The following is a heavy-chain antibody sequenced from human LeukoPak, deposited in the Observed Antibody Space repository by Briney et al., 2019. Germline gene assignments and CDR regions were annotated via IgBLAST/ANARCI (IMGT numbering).Heavy chain of an antibody. CDR1: GFSFSNHA. Sequence: GGSLRLSCAASGFSFSNHAIHWVRQAPGKGLEWVAVISQDGDTKFYADFVKGRFTISRDNSKNTLFLQLDSLRAEDGALYHCTRALPGTEDLDYWGQGTLVIVSS. J-gene: IGHJ4*02. CDR2: ISQDGDTK. CDR3: TRALPGTEDLDY. V-gene: IGHV3-30*04. D-gene: IGHD1-1*01.